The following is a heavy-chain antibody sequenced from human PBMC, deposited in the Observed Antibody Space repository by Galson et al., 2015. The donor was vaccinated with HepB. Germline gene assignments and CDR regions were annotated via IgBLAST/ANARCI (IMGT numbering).Heavy chain of an antibody. CDR1: GGTFTSYA. J-gene: IGHJ6*02. V-gene: IGHV1-69*13. D-gene: IGHD3-10*01. CDR3: ANLPYGHYYNYYGLDV. Sequence: SVKVSCKASGGTFTSYAINWVRQAPGQGLEWVGGITPIFGTPNYAQKFQGRVTITADDSTSTGYMELSSLRSEDTAVYYCANLPYGHYYNYYGLDVWGQGTTVTVSS. CDR2: ITPIFGTP.